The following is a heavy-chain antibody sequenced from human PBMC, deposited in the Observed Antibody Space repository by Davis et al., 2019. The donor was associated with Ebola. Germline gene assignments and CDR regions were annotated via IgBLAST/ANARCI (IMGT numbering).Heavy chain of an antibody. CDR2: ISSSRSYI. CDR3: TRGTHYALDY. Sequence: PGGSLRPSCAASGFTFSSYSMNWVRQAPGKGLEWVSSISSSRSYIYYADPVKGRFTISRDNAKTTLYLQMNSLRGEVTALYYYTRGTHYALDYWGQGTLVTVSS. V-gene: IGHV3-21*01. D-gene: IGHD3-16*01. J-gene: IGHJ4*02. CDR1: GFTFSSYS.